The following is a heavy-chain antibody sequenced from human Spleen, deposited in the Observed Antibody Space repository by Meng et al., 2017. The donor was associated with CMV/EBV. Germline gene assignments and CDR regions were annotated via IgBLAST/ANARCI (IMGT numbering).Heavy chain of an antibody. V-gene: IGHV3-21*01. CDR1: GFTFSSYS. Sequence: GESLKISCVVSGFTFSSYSMNWVRQAPGKGLEWVSSISSSSSYIYYGDSVKGRFTISRDNAKNSLYLQMNSLRAEDTAVYYCARDTHSSSSPYYYYGMDVWGQGTTVTVSS. CDR3: ARDTHSSSSPYYYYGMDV. D-gene: IGHD6-6*01. CDR2: ISSSSSYI. J-gene: IGHJ6*02.